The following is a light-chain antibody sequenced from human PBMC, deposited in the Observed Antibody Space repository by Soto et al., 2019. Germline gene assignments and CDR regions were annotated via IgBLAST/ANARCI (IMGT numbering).Light chain of an antibody. CDR2: DAS. CDR3: QQSYSNTWT. Sequence: DIQLTQSPSSLSASVGDRVTITCRASQSIRSYLNWYQLKPGKAPQLLIFDASSLQSGVPSRFNGSGSGTGFTLTISSLHPEDFAAYYCQQSYSNTWTFGQGTKVDIK. CDR1: QSIRSY. V-gene: IGKV1-39*01. J-gene: IGKJ1*01.